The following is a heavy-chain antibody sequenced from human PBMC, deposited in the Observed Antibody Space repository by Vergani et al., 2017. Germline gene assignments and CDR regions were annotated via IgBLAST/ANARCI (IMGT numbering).Heavy chain of an antibody. J-gene: IGHJ3*02. CDR2: LSASDRRT. Sequence: EVQLLESGGDFVQPGGSLRLSCAASGFTFIMHSMSWVRQAPGKGLEWVSTLSASDRRTHYADSVKGRFTIARDNTKNTLFLHMNSLRPEDTAVYYCAKVDHSEVAGTFGAFDIWGQGTMVTVSS. D-gene: IGHD6-19*01. V-gene: IGHV3-23*01. CDR3: AKVDHSEVAGTFGAFDI. CDR1: GFTFIMHS.